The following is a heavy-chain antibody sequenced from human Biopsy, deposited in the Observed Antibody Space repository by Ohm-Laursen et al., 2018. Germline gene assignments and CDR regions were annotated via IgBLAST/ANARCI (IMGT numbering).Heavy chain of an antibody. V-gene: IGHV4-59*01. CDR3: ARATNSTGWPYYYFYGMDV. CDR1: GGAISSDY. Sequence: GTLSLTCTVSGGAISSDYWSWIRQTPGKGLEWIGYIYYSGSTNYNPSLKSRATISVDTSKNQFSLRLNSVTAADTAVYYCARATNSTGWPYYYFYGMDVWGQGTTVTVSS. D-gene: IGHD2/OR15-2a*01. J-gene: IGHJ6*02. CDR2: IYYSGST.